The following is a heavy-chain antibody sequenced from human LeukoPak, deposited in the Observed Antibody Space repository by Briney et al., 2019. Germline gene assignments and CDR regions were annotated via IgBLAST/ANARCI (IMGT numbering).Heavy chain of an antibody. D-gene: IGHD4-17*01. CDR1: GGSISSSSYY. Sequence: PSETLSLTCTVSGGSISSSSYYWGWIRQPPGKGLEWIGSIYYSGSTYYNPSLKSRVTISVDTSKNQFSLKLSSVTAADTAVYYCARALTTVTNFDYWGQGTLVTVSS. V-gene: IGHV4-39*07. CDR3: ARALTTVTNFDY. J-gene: IGHJ4*02. CDR2: IYYSGST.